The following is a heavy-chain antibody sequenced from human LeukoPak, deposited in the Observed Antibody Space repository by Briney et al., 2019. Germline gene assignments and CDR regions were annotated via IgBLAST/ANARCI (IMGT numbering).Heavy chain of an antibody. CDR1: GGSISSSSYY. V-gene: IGHV4-39*07. Sequence: SETLSLTCTVSGGSISSSSYYWGWIRQPPGKGLEWIGEINHSGSTNYNPSLKSRVTISVDTSKNQFSLKLSSVTAADTAVYYCARGQAIGYCSSTSCGNWFDPWGQGTLVTVSS. CDR3: ARGQAIGYCSSTSCGNWFDP. D-gene: IGHD2-2*01. CDR2: INHSGST. J-gene: IGHJ5*02.